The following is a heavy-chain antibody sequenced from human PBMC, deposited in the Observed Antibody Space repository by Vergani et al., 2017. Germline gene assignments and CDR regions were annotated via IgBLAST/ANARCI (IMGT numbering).Heavy chain of an antibody. D-gene: IGHD2-2*02. CDR2: ISGSGGST. V-gene: IGHV3-23*01. J-gene: IGHJ4*02. Sequence: EVQLLESGGGLVQPGGSLRLSCAASGFTFSSYAMSWVRQAPGKGLEWVSAISGSGGSTYYADSVKGRFTISRDNSKNTLYLQMNSLRAEDTAVYYCAKGGGWGVVVPAAIRSRGFDYWGQGTLVTVSS. CDR1: GFTFSSYA. CDR3: AKGGGWGVVVPAAIRSRGFDY.